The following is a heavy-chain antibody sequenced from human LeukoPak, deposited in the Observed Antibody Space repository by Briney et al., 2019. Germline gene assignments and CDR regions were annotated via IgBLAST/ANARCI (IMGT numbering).Heavy chain of an antibody. CDR1: GFTFSSYW. CDR3: ARGNYGDSNWFDP. Sequence: GGSLRLSCAASGFTFSSYWMHWVRQAPGKGLVWVSRINSDGSSTSYADSVKGRFTSSRDNAKNTLYLQMNSLRAEDTAVYYCARGNYGDSNWFDPWGQGTLVTVSS. D-gene: IGHD4-17*01. CDR2: INSDGSST. V-gene: IGHV3-74*01. J-gene: IGHJ5*02.